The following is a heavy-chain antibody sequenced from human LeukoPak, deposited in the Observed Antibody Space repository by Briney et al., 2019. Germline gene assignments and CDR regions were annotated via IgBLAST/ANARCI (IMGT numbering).Heavy chain of an antibody. CDR2: ISSSSSYI. Sequence: GSLRLSCAASGFTFSIDSMNWVPQAPGKVLEWVSSISSSSSYIYYADSVKGRFTISRDNAKNSLYLQMNSLRAEDTAVYYCARVWEVVDPDAFDIWGQGTMVTVSS. CDR3: ARVWEVVDPDAFDI. V-gene: IGHV3-21*01. J-gene: IGHJ3*02. D-gene: IGHD3-22*01. CDR1: GFTFSIDS.